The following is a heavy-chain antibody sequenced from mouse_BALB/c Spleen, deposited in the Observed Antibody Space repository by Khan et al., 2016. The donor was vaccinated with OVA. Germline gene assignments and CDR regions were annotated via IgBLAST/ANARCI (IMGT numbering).Heavy chain of an antibody. J-gene: IGHJ2*01. CDR3: ARNYRSDFDY. D-gene: IGHD1-1*01. V-gene: IGHV1-20*02. CDR1: GYSFTGYF. Sequence: VQLQQSGPELVKPGASVKISCKASGYSFTGYFMNWVMQSHGKSLEWIGRINPHIGETFYNQKFKGQATLTVDESSSTAHMELRSLASEDSAVYYCARNYRSDFDYWGQGTTVTVSS. CDR2: INPHIGET.